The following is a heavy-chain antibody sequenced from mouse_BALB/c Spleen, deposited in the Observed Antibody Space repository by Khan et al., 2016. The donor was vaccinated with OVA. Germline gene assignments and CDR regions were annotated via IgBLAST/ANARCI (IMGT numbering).Heavy chain of an antibody. Sequence: EVQLQQSGPELVKPGASVKMSCKAPGYTFTDYYMKWLKQSHGKSLEWIGDINPNNGDTFYNQKFKDKATLTVDKSSSTAYMQLNSLTSEDSAVFYCTRGLFDVWGAGTTVTVSS. V-gene: IGHV1-26*01. CDR2: INPNNGDT. CDR1: GYTFTDYY. CDR3: TRGLFDV. J-gene: IGHJ1*01.